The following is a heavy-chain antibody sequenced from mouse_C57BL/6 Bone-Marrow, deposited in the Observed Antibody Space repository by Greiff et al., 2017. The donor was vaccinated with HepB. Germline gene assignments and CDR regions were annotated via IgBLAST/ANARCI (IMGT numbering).Heavy chain of an antibody. CDR1: GYSITSGYY. Sequence: DVHLVESGPGLVKPSQSLSLTCSVTGYSITSGYYWNWIRQFPGNKLEWMGYISYDGSNNYNPSLKNRISITRDTSKNQFFLKLNSVTTEDTATYYCARGVYCEAMDYWGQGTSVTVSS. CDR2: ISYDGSN. V-gene: IGHV3-6*01. D-gene: IGHD2-4*01. CDR3: ARGVYCEAMDY. J-gene: IGHJ4*01.